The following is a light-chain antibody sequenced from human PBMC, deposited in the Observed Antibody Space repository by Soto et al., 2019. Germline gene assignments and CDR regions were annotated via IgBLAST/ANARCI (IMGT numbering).Light chain of an antibody. J-gene: IGKJ3*01. CDR3: QQCGGSPLFS. V-gene: IGKV3-20*01. CDR1: QSVTSSC. CDR2: TTS. Sequence: EIVLTQSPATLSLSPGERATLSCTASQSVTSSCLAWYQRKPGQAPRLLIHTTSTRATDIPHRFSGSGSGTDFTRTISRLQPEDFAVYYCQQCGGSPLFSFGPGTRVDI.